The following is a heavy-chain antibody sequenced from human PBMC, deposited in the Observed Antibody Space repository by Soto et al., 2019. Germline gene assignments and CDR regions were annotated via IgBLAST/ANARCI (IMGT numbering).Heavy chain of an antibody. CDR2: NYYSGST. CDR3: ARRIVATETXDY. V-gene: IGHV4-39*07. Sequence: PSEALCHPWTGSGGFPSTSSYLLGRLLQAPRKGLEWIGGNYYSGSTYYNPSPKSRGVISVDTTKNQFSLKLSSVTAADTAVYYCARRIVATETXDYWGQGTLVTVSS. J-gene: IGHJ4*02. D-gene: IGHD5-12*01. CDR1: GGFPSTSSYL.